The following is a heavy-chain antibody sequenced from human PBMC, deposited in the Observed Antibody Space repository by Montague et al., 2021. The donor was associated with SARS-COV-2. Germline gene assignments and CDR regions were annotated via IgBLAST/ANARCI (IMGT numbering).Heavy chain of an antibody. CDR1: GGSISSYY. Sequence: SETLSPTCTVSGGSISSYYWSWIRQPPGKGLEWIGYIYYSGSTNYNPSLKSRVTISVDTSKNQFSLKLSSVTAADTAVYYCARGIGWMGNAFDIWGQGTMVTVSS. CDR3: ARGIGWMGNAFDI. J-gene: IGHJ3*02. V-gene: IGHV4-59*01. CDR2: IYYSGST. D-gene: IGHD6-19*01.